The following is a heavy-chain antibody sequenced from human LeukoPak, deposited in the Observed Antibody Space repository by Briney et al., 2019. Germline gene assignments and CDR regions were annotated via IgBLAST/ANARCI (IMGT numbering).Heavy chain of an antibody. D-gene: IGHD3-10*01. CDR2: IYYSGST. CDR3: ARLPYYYGSGGSYYFDY. J-gene: IGHJ4*02. CDR1: GGSISSSSYY. V-gene: IGHV4-39*01. Sequence: SETLSLTCTVSGGSISSSSYYWGWIRQPPGKGLEWIGSIYYSGSTYYNPSLKSRVTISVDTSKNQCSLKLSSVSAADTAVYYCARLPYYYGSGGSYYFDYWGQGTLVTVSS.